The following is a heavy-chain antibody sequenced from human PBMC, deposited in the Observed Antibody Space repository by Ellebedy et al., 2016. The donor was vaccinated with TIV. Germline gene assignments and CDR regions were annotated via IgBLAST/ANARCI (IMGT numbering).Heavy chain of an antibody. CDR1: GFTFSSYW. Sequence: PGGSLRLSCAASGFTFSSYWMSRVRQAPGKGLEWVASIQQGGSEKRYVDSVKGRFTISRDDVQNSLYLQMSSLRAEDTAVYYCARDQGWAVAGTTRFDYWGQGTLVTVSS. CDR3: ARDQGWAVAGTTRFDY. J-gene: IGHJ4*02. V-gene: IGHV3-7*01. CDR2: IQQGGSEK. D-gene: IGHD6-19*01.